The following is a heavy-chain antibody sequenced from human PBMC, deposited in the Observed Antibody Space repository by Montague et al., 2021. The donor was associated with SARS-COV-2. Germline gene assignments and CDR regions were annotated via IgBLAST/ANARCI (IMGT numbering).Heavy chain of an antibody. Sequence: SEPLSLTCTVSGGSISSYYWSWIRQPPGKGLEWIGYIFNSGSNNXNPSLKGRVTISVDTSKNQLSLRLRSVTAADTAVYYCVRVGVSNWYSFFDYWGQGTLVTVSS. J-gene: IGHJ4*02. V-gene: IGHV4-59*01. CDR3: VRVGVSNWYSFFDY. D-gene: IGHD6-13*01. CDR1: GGSISSYY. CDR2: IFNSGSN.